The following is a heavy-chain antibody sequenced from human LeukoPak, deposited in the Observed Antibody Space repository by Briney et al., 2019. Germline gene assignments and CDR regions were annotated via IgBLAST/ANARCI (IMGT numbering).Heavy chain of an antibody. CDR3: ARGDSSGARKYYYYYMDV. V-gene: IGHV4-59*01. D-gene: IGHD1-14*01. Sequence: SETLTLTCTVSGGSFSSYYRRWIRQPPGKGLEWIGYIYYSGSTNYNPSLKSRVTISVDTSKNQFYLKLSSVTAADTAVYYCARGDSSGARKYYYYYMDVWGKGTTVTVSS. J-gene: IGHJ6*03. CDR1: GGSFSSYY. CDR2: IYYSGST.